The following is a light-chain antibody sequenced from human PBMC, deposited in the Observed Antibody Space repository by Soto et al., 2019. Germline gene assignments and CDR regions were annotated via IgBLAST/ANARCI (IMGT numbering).Light chain of an antibody. J-gene: IGKJ2*01. CDR2: KAS. CDR3: QQCNSYPYT. V-gene: IGKV1-5*03. Sequence: DIQMTQSPSTLSASVGDRVTLTCRASQAIDKWLAWYQQKPGRAPKLLIYKASTLQGGVPLRFSGSGSGTEFTLTISSLQPDDFATYFCQQCNSYPYTFGQGTKLEIK. CDR1: QAIDKW.